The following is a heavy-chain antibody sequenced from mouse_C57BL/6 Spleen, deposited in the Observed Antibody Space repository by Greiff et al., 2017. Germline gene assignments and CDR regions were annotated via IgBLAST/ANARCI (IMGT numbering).Heavy chain of an antibody. CDR3: ALYCGYDGLAWFAY. CDR1: GYAFSSSW. CDR2: IYPGDGDT. D-gene: IGHD2-2*01. J-gene: IGHJ3*01. V-gene: IGHV1-82*01. Sequence: VQLQQSGPELVKPGASVKISCKASGYAFSSSWMNWVKQRPGKGLEWIGRIYPGDGDTNYNGKFKGKATLTADKSSSTAYMQLSSLTSEDSAVYFCALYCGYDGLAWFAYWGQGTLVTVSA.